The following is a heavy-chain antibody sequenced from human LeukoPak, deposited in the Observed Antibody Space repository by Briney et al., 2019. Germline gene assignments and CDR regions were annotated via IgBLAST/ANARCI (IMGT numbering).Heavy chain of an antibody. CDR3: ARDRFYYDIPDY. V-gene: IGHV3-7*04. Sequence: ETLSLTCTVSGGSISSGGYYWSWVRQAPGKGLEWVANIKQDGSEKYYVDSVKGRFTISRDNAKNSLYLQMNSLRAEDTAVYYCARDRFYYDIPDYWGQGTLVTVSS. CDR2: IKQDGSEK. D-gene: IGHD3-9*01. J-gene: IGHJ4*02. CDR1: GGSISSGGYY.